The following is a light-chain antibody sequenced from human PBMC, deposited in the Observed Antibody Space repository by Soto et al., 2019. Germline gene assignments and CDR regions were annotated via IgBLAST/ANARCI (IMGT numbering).Light chain of an antibody. Sequence: NFMLTQPHSVSESPGKTVTISCTRSSGSIASNYVQWYQQRPGSAPTTVIYEDNQRPSGVPDRFSGSIHSSSSSASLTISGLKTEDEADYCCQSYDSSTVVFGGGTKLTVL. CDR3: QSYDSSTVV. CDR1: SGSIASNY. CDR2: EDN. J-gene: IGLJ2*01. V-gene: IGLV6-57*04.